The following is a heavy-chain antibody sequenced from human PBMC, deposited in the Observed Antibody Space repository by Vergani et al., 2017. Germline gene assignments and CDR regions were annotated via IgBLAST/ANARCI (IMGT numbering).Heavy chain of an antibody. CDR2: IKQDGSEK. D-gene: IGHD6-13*01. CDR3: ARDGVAAAVTHPLRYYYYYGMDV. V-gene: IGHV3-7*01. CDR1: GFTFSSYW. J-gene: IGHJ6*02. Sequence: EVQLVESGGGLVQPGGSLRLSCAASGFTFSSYWMSWVRQAPGKGLEWVANIKQDGSEKYYVDSVKGRFTISRDNAKNSLYLQMNSLRAEDTAVYYCARDGVAAAVTHPLRYYYYYGMDVWGQGTTVTVSS.